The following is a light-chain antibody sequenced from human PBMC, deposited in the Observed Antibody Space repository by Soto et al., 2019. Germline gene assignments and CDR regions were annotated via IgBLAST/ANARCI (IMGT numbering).Light chain of an antibody. CDR1: QSVSNNY. V-gene: IGKV3-20*01. CDR2: GAS. J-gene: IGKJ5*01. CDR3: QQYAESPIT. Sequence: EVGWTQYQGTLSLSPGERATLSCRASQSVSNNYLAWYQQKPGQAPRLLIYGASNRATGIPDRFSGSGSGTDFTLTISRLEPEDIAVFYCQQYAESPITFGQGTRLEIK.